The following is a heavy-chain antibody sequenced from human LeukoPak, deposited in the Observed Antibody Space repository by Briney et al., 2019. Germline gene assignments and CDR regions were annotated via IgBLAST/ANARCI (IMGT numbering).Heavy chain of an antibody. CDR3: AKGTGYDY. J-gene: IGHJ4*02. D-gene: IGHD7-27*01. CDR2: ISYDGSNE. V-gene: IGHV3-30*18. CDR1: GFTFSSYG. Sequence: GRSLRLSCAASGFTFSSYGMHWDRQAPGKGLEWVAVISYDGSNEYYADSVKGRFTISRDNSKNTLYLQMNSLRAEDTAVYYCAKGTGYDYWGQGTLVTVSS.